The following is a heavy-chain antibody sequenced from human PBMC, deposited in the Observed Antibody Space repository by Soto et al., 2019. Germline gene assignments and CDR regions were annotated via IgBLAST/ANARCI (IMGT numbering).Heavy chain of an antibody. CDR3: ARSDWFDP. CDR1: GFTFKDHW. CDR2: CKGDGTSA. J-gene: IGHJ5*02. V-gene: IGHV3-74*01. Sequence: PGGSLRLSCAASGFTFKDHWMHWVRQAPGKGLVWVSRCKGDGTSASYADSVKGRFAISRDDAKSTLYLELNSLRVDDTAVYYCARSDWFDPWGQGTLVTVSS.